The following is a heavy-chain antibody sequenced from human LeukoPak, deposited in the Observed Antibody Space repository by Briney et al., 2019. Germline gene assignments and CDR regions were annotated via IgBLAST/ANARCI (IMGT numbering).Heavy chain of an antibody. D-gene: IGHD2-15*01. V-gene: IGHV3-30-3*01. J-gene: IGHJ4*02. CDR1: GFTFSSYA. CDR3: ARGGYCSGGSCYSRYLFDY. Sequence: GRSLRLSCAASGFTFSSYAMHWVRQAPGKGLEWVAVISYDGSDKYYADSVKGRFTISRDNSKNTLYLQMNSLRAEDTAVYYCARGGYCSGGSCYSRYLFDYWGQGTLVTVSS. CDR2: ISYDGSDK.